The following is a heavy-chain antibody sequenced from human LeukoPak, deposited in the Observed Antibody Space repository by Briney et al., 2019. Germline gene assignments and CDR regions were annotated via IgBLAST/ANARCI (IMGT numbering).Heavy chain of an antibody. CDR3: SKDPNGDYVGAFDM. Sequence: GGSLRLSCTASGLTLSNYATTWVRQAPGKGLEWVSSITGSGRGTYYADSMKGRFSVSRDNSQNTVFLHMNSLRADDTALYYCSKDPNGDYVGAFDMWGPGTMVTVSS. CDR1: GLTLSNYA. J-gene: IGHJ3*02. V-gene: IGHV3-23*01. CDR2: ITGSGRGT. D-gene: IGHD4-17*01.